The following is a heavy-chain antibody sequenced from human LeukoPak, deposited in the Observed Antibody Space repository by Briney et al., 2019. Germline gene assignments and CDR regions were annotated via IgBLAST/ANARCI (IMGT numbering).Heavy chain of an antibody. Sequence: SETLSLTCTVSGGSISSYYWSWIRQPPGKGLEWIGYIYYSGSTNYNPSLKSRVTISVDTSKNQFSLKLSSVTAADTAVYYCARQGGSAAAGTVTFDFWGQGTLVTVSS. D-gene: IGHD6-13*01. CDR2: IYYSGST. CDR3: ARQGGSAAAGTVTFDF. J-gene: IGHJ4*02. V-gene: IGHV4-59*08. CDR1: GGSISSYY.